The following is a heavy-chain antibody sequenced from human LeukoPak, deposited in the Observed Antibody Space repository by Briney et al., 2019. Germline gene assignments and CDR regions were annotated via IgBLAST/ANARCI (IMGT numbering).Heavy chain of an antibody. V-gene: IGHV4-59*01. D-gene: IGHD3-10*01. J-gene: IGHJ4*02. Sequence: KPSETLSLTCTVSGGSIISYYWSWIRQSPGKGLEWIGQIHSSGSANYNPSLKSRVAMSVDTSKNQFSLKLSSVTAADTAVYYCARDEYSGSSDYWGQGTLVTVSS. CDR2: IHSSGSA. CDR3: ARDEYSGSSDY. CDR1: GGSIISYY.